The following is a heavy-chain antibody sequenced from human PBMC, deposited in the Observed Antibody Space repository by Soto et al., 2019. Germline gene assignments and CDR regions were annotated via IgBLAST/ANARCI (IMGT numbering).Heavy chain of an antibody. J-gene: IGHJ2*01. Sequence: GGSLRLSCAAAGFTFSSYAMSWVRQAPGKGLEWVSAISGSGGSTYYADSVKGRFTISRDNSKNTLYLQMNSLRADDTAVYYCAKTRSGSNYWYFDLWGRGTLVTVSS. CDR3: AKTRSGSNYWYFDL. CDR1: GFTFSSYA. V-gene: IGHV3-23*01. D-gene: IGHD1-26*01. CDR2: ISGSGGST.